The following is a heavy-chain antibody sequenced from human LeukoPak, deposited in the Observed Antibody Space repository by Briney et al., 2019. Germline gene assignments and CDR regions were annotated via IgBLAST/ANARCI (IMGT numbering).Heavy chain of an antibody. CDR1: GFTFSSYW. CDR3: ARDQSACASDI. Sequence: GGSLRLSCAASGFTFSSYWMTWVRQAPGKGLEWVANIKVDGSESYYADSVMGRFMISRDNAKNSLYLQMNSLRVDDTAVYYCARDQSACASDIWGQGTMVTVS. CDR2: IKVDGSES. V-gene: IGHV3-7*01. J-gene: IGHJ3*02.